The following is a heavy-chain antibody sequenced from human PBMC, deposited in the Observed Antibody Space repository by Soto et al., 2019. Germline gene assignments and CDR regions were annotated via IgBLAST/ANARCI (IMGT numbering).Heavy chain of an antibody. J-gene: IGHJ4*02. V-gene: IGHV4-59*08. CDR1: GGSISNYY. CDR2: IFSSGST. CDR3: ARQRRDFDY. Sequence: SETLSLTCTVSGGSISNYYWSWIRQPPGKGLQWIGYIFSSGSTNYNPSLKSRITISVNTSKNQFSLNLNFLTAADTAVYYCARQRRDFDYWGQGTLVTVSS.